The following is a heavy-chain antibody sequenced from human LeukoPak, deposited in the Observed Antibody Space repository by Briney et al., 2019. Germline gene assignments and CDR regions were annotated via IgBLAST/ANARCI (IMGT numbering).Heavy chain of an antibody. D-gene: IGHD1-26*01. J-gene: IGHJ4*02. CDR3: ARESISGHRDFDY. CDR1: GFTFSSYS. CDR2: ISSGSRTI. V-gene: IGHV3-48*01. Sequence: GGSLRLSCAASGFTFSSYSMNWVRQAPGKGLEWVSYISSGSRTIYYADSVKGRFTMSRDNAKNSLYLQMNSLRAKDTAVYYCARESISGHRDFDYWGQGALVTVSS.